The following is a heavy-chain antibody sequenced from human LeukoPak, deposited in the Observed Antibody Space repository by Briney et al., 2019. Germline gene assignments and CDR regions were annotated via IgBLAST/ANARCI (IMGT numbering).Heavy chain of an antibody. CDR1: GFTFSSYT. CDR3: ARASSYYDSSGYSEYFQH. V-gene: IGHV3-21*01. Sequence: GGSLRLSCAASGFTFSSYTMNWVRQAPGKGLEWVSSITSSSSYIYYADSMKGRFTISRDNAKNTLYLQMNSLRAEDTAVYYCARASSYYDSSGYSEYFQHWGQGTLVTVSS. J-gene: IGHJ1*01. CDR2: ITSSSSYI. D-gene: IGHD3-22*01.